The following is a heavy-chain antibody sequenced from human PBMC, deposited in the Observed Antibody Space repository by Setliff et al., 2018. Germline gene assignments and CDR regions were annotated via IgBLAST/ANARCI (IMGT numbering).Heavy chain of an antibody. CDR1: GFAFNNAW. CDR2: IKGKANGGIT. Sequence: PGGSLRLSCAVSGFAFNNAWVNWVRQAPGKGLEWVGRIKGKANGGITDHGAAARGTFTISSDDAESAVFLQMDSLKTEDTAVYYCFTDWLDGGTPGGYWGQGTLVTVSS. CDR3: FTDWLDGGTPGGY. V-gene: IGHV3-15*01. D-gene: IGHD1-1*01. J-gene: IGHJ4*02.